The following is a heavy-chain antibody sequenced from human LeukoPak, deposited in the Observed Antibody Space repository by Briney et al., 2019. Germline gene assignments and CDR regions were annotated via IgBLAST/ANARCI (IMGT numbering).Heavy chain of an antibody. V-gene: IGHV3-23*01. D-gene: IGHD2-15*01. Sequence: PGGSLRLSCAASGFTFSSYAMSWVRQAPGKGLEWVSAISGSGGSTYYADSVKGRFTISRDNSKNTLYLQMNSPRAEDTAVYYCAKAGGGYCSGGSCYYFDYWGQGTLVTVSS. CDR2: ISGSGGST. CDR3: AKAGGGYCSGGSCYYFDY. J-gene: IGHJ4*02. CDR1: GFTFSSYA.